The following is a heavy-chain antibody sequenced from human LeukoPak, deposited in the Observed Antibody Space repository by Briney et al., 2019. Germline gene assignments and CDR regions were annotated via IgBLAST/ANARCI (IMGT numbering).Heavy chain of an antibody. CDR1: GYTLSELS. D-gene: IGHD3/OR15-3a*01. Sequence: ASVKVSCKVSGYTLSELSMHWVRQAPGKGLEWMGGFDPEDGETIYAQKFQGRVTMTEDTSTDTAYMELSSLRSEDTAVYYCATVGQAYDFGPSYYFDYWGQGTLVTVSS. J-gene: IGHJ4*02. V-gene: IGHV1-24*01. CDR3: ATVGQAYDFGPSYYFDY. CDR2: FDPEDGET.